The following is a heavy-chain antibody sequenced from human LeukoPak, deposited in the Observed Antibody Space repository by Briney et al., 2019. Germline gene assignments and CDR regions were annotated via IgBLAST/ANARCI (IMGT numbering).Heavy chain of an antibody. CDR3: ARAIPTSGDYDGDYYYGMDV. J-gene: IGHJ6*04. Sequence: SETLSLTCAVSGGSISSSNWWSWVRQPPGQGLEWIGEIYHSGSTNYNPSLKSRVTLSVDKSKNQFSLKLSSVTAADTAVYYCARAIPTSGDYDGDYYYGMDVWGKGTTVTVSS. D-gene: IGHD4-17*01. CDR2: IYHSGST. V-gene: IGHV4-4*02. CDR1: GGSISSSNW.